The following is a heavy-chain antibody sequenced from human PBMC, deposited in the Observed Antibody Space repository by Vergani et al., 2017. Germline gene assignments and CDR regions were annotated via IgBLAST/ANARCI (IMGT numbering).Heavy chain of an antibody. J-gene: IGHJ3*02. CDR1: GYTFTSYD. Sequence: QVQLVQSGAEVKKPGASVKVSCKASGYTFTSYDINWVRQATGQGLEWMGWMNPNSGNTGYAQKFQGRVSFTADKSSNTAYMDLSSLTSDDTAIYFCASVRWGVRPWEMPISPRDEHLDIWGPGTVVSVS. CDR3: ASVRWGVRPWEMPISPRDEHLDI. V-gene: IGHV1-8*01. CDR2: MNPNSGNT. D-gene: IGHD1-26*01.